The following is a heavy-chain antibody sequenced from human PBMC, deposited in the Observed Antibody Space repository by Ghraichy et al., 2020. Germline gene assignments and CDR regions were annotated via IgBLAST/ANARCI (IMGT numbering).Heavy chain of an antibody. CDR2: ISGSGGST. CDR3: AKETGNWSRWYFDL. J-gene: IGHJ2*01. V-gene: IGHV3-23*01. D-gene: IGHD1-20*01. Sequence: GGSLRLSCAASGFTFSSYAMSWVRKAPGKGLEWVSTISGSGGSTYYAASVKGRFTISRDNSKNTLYLQMNSLGAEDTAVYYCAKETGNWSRWYFDLWGRGTLVTVSS. CDR1: GFTFSSYA.